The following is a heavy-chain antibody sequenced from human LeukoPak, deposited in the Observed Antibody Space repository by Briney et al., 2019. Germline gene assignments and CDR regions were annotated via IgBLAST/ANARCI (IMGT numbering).Heavy chain of an antibody. CDR1: GGTFSSYT. V-gene: IGHV1-69*13. Sequence: ASVKVSCKASGGTFSSYTITWVRQAPGQGLEWMGGIIPIFGTANYAQKFQGRVTITADESTSTAYMELSSLRSEDTAVYYCASGPPFRVGQGDYWGQGTLVTVSS. J-gene: IGHJ4*02. D-gene: IGHD3-10*01. CDR2: IIPIFGTA. CDR3: ASGPPFRVGQGDY.